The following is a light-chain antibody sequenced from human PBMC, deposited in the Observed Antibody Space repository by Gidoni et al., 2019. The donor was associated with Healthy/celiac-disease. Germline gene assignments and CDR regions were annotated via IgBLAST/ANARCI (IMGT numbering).Light chain of an antibody. J-gene: IGKJ2*01. CDR3: QQYYSTSMYX. CDR2: WAS. CDR1: QSVLYSSNNKNY. V-gene: IGKV4-1*01. Sequence: DIVMTQSPDSLAVSLGERATINCKSSQSVLYSSNNKNYLAWYQQKPGQPPKLLIYWASTRESGVPDRFSGSGSGTDFTLTISSLQAEDVAVYYCQQYYSTSMYXVXQGTKLEIK.